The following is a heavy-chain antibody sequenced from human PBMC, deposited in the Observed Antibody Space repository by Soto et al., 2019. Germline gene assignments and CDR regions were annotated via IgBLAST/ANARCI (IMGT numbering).Heavy chain of an antibody. CDR2: ISGSGGST. V-gene: IGHV3-23*01. Sequence: GGSLRLSCAASGFTFSSSVMSWVRQAPGKGLEWVSAISGSGGSTYYADSVKGRFTISRDNSENTLYLQLNSLRAGDTALYYCAKVQALIAPYTHWGQGTLVPSPQ. J-gene: IGHJ4*02. CDR3: AKVQALIAPYTH. CDR1: GFTFSSSV. D-gene: IGHD2-21*01.